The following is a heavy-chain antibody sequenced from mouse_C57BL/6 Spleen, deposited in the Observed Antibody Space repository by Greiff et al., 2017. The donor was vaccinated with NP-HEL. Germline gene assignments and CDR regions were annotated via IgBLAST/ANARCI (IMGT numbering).Heavy chain of an antibody. CDR1: GYAFSSSW. CDR2: IYPGDGDT. D-gene: IGHD1-1*01. CDR3: ARWNYYGSSPWYFDV. J-gene: IGHJ1*03. V-gene: IGHV1-82*01. Sequence: VQLQQSGPELVKPGASVKISCKASGYAFSSSWMNWVKQRPGKGLEWIGRIYPGDGDTNYNGKFKGKATLTADKSSSTAYMQLSSLTSEDSAVYFCARWNYYGSSPWYFDVWGTGTTVTVSS.